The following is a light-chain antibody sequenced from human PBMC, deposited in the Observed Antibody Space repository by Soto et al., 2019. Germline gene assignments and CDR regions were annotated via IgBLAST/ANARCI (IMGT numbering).Light chain of an antibody. V-gene: IGKV1-33*01. CDR1: QDISNY. CDR3: QQYDNLPFT. J-gene: IGKJ3*01. Sequence: DIQMTQSPSSLSASVGDRVTIACRASQDISNYLNWYQQKPGKAPKLLIYDASTLEDGVPSRFSGSGSVTDFTLTLTNLQPEDFETHYCQQYDNLPFTFGRGSKVDI. CDR2: DAS.